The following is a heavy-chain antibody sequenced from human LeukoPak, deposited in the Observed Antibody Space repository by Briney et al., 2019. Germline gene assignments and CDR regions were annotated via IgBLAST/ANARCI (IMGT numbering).Heavy chain of an antibody. V-gene: IGHV4-59*01. D-gene: IGHD4-23*01. CDR2: IYYSGST. CDR3: ARENYYGGNSGYYYYGMDV. CDR1: GGSISSCY. J-gene: IGHJ6*02. Sequence: ASETLSLTCTVSGGSISSCYWSWIRQPPGKGLEWIGYIYYSGSTNYNPSLKSRVTISVDTSKNQFSLKLSSVTAADTAVYYCARENYYGGNSGYYYYGMDVWGQGTTVTVSS.